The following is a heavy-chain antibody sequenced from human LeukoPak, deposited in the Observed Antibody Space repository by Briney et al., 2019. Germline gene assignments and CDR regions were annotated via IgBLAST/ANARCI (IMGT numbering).Heavy chain of an antibody. V-gene: IGHV1-18*01. D-gene: IGHD5-12*01. Sequence: ASDKVSCKASRYTFTSYGISWVRQAPGQGREWMGWISAYNGNTNYAQKLQGRVTMTTDTSTSTAYMELRSLRSDDTTVYYCARVLTVDHYFDCWGEGTVVSVCS. J-gene: IGHJ4*02. CDR1: RYTFTSYG. CDR3: ARVLTVDHYFDC. CDR2: ISAYNGNT.